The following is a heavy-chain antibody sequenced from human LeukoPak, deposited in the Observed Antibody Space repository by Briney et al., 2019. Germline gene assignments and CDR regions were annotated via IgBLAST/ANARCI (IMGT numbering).Heavy chain of an antibody. CDR3: ARDDAFDI. J-gene: IGHJ3*02. CDR1: EITFSTYA. CDR2: ISSSGSTI. V-gene: IGHV3-11*01. Sequence: GGSLGLSCVTSEITFSTYAMSWVRQAPGKGLEWVSYISSSGSTIYYADSVKGRFTISRDNAKNSLYLQMNSLRAEDTAVYYCARDDAFDIWGQGTMVTVSS.